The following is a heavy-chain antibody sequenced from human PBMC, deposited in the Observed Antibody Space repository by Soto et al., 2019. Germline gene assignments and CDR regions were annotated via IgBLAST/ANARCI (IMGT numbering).Heavy chain of an antibody. D-gene: IGHD3-3*01. CDR3: AREVPYYDFWSGADY. Sequence: PVGSLRLSCAASGFTFSSYWMSWVRQAPGKGLEWVANIKQDGSEKYYVDSVKGRFTISRDNAKNSLYLQMNSLRAEDTAVYYCAREVPYYDFWSGADYWGQGTLVTVSS. V-gene: IGHV3-7*01. CDR1: GFTFSSYW. CDR2: IKQDGSEK. J-gene: IGHJ4*02.